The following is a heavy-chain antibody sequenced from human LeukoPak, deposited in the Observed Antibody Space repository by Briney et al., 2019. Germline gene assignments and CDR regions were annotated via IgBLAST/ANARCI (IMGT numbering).Heavy chain of an antibody. CDR1: GGSISTYY. Sequence: SETLSLTCSVSGGSISTYYWNWIRQPPGKGLEWIGYIYYSGSTNYNPSLKSRVTISVDTSKNQFSLKLSSVTAADTAVYYCARVDSGSGSYEFDYWGQGTLVTVSS. CDR2: IYYSGST. V-gene: IGHV4-59*12. J-gene: IGHJ4*02. CDR3: ARVDSGSGSYEFDY. D-gene: IGHD3-10*01.